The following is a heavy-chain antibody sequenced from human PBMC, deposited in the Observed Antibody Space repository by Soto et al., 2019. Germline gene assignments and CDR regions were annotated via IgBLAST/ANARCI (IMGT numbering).Heavy chain of an antibody. CDR2: LIPIFGTT. V-gene: IGHV1-69*01. D-gene: IGHD3-22*01. CDR3: TRDRGRRYNDGRGYYYSAY. CDR1: GGTFSSYA. J-gene: IGHJ4*02. Sequence: QVHLVQSGAEVKKPGSSVKVSCKASGGTFSSYAISWVRQAPGQGLEWMGGLIPIFGTTNYAQKFQGRVTITADESTSTAYMERSSLRSEDTAVYYCTRDRGRRYNDGRGYYYSAYWGQGTLVTVTS.